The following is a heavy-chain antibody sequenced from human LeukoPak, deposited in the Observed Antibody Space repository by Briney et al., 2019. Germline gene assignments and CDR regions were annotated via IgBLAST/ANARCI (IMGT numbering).Heavy chain of an antibody. CDR1: GGSISSSSHY. D-gene: IGHD1-26*01. CDR2: VYKSGST. V-gene: IGHV4-39*07. J-gene: IGHJ3*02. Sequence: SQTLSLTCTVSGGSISSSSHYWGWIRQPPGRGLESIGSVYKSGSTYYNPSLKSRVTISVDTSKNQFSLKLSSVTAADTAIYFCARDRGARDAFDIWGQGTMVTVSS. CDR3: ARDRGARDAFDI.